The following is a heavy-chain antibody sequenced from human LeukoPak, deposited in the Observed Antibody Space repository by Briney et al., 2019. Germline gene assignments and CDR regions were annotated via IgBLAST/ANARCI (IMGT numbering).Heavy chain of an antibody. D-gene: IGHD5-12*01. CDR1: GGSFSGYY. Sequence: SETLSLTCAVYGGSFSGYYWSWIRQPPGKGLEWIGEINHSGSTNYNPSLKSRVTISVDTSKNQFSLKLSSVTAADTAVYYCARCGYSGYDLDYWGQGTLVTVSS. V-gene: IGHV4-34*01. CDR3: ARCGYSGYDLDY. J-gene: IGHJ4*02. CDR2: INHSGST.